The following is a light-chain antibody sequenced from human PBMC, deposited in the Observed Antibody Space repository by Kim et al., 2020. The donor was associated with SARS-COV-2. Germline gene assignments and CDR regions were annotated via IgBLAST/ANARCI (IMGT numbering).Light chain of an antibody. J-gene: IGKJ2*01. V-gene: IGKV1-5*03. CDR3: QQYDNY. CDR2: KAS. Sequence: DIQMTQSPSTLSGSVGDRVIITCRASQSNSMWLAWYQQKPGKAPKLLISKASSLQSGVPSRFSGSGSGTEFTLTISSLQPDDFGTYYCQQYDNYFGQGTKLEI. CDR1: QSNSMW.